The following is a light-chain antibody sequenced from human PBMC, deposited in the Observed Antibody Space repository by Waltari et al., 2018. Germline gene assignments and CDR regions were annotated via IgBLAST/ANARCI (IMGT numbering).Light chain of an antibody. V-gene: IGKV4-1*01. CDR2: WAS. J-gene: IGKJ1*01. CDR3: HQYSTTPWT. Sequence: DIVMTQSPDSLAVSLGERATINCKSSQSVLWSTNNKNYLAWYQQKPGQPPRVLIYWASTRESGVPDRFSGGGSGTDFTLTITSLQAEDVAVYYCHQYSTTPWTFGQGTKVEI. CDR1: QSVLWSTNNKNY.